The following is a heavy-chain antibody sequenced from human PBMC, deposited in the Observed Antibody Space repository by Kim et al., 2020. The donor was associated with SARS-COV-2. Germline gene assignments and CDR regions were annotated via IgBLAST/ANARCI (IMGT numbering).Heavy chain of an antibody. D-gene: IGHD3-3*01. V-gene: IGHV3-49*04. Sequence: GGSLRLSCATSGFNFGEYAINWVRQAPGKGLDWVGSIRGKFYGGTADYAASVKGRFFISRDNSKGSAYLQLTSLKSEDTGVYFCTRSTHLRIFGEAFGFDYWGQGTLVNVSP. CDR1: GFNFGEYA. CDR3: TRSTHLRIFGEAFGFDY. J-gene: IGHJ4*02. CDR2: IRGKFYGGTA.